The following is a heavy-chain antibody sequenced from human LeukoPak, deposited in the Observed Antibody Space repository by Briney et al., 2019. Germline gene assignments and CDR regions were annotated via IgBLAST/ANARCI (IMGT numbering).Heavy chain of an antibody. CDR2: IYYSEST. CDR1: GGSISSYY. J-gene: IGHJ4*02. D-gene: IGHD2-15*01. V-gene: IGHV4-59*08. Sequence: SETLSLTCTVSGGSISSYYWSWIRQPPGQGLEWIGYIYYSESTNYNPSLKSRVTISVDTSKNQFSLKLSSVTAADTAVYYCARRVYCSGGSCYAHFDYWGQGTLVTVSS. CDR3: ARRVYCSGGSCYAHFDY.